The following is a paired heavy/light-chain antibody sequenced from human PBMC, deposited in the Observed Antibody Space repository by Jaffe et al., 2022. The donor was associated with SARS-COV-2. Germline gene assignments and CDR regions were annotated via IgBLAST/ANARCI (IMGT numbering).Light chain of an antibody. J-gene: IGKJ1*01. V-gene: IGKV1-39*01. CDR2: AAS. CDR3: QQSYWTPWT. CDR1: RSIDSS. Sequence: DIRMTQSPSSLSASAGDRVTITCRASRSIDSSVNWFQQKAGKAPKLLVYAASTLQSGVPLRFSGSGSGTDFTLTITSLQPEDCATYYCQQSYWTPWTFGQGTKVEIK.
Heavy chain of an antibody. Sequence: EVQLVESGGGLVKPGGSLRLSCAASGFTFSNAWMSWVRQAPGKGLEWVGHIKSNTDGGTKDYAAAVKGRFTISRDDSKNTLYLQMSSLKTDDTAVYYCTTDLAGFFYDSDNSRVMGGDYWGQGTLVTVSS. CDR3: TTDLAGFFYDSDNSRVMGGDY. CDR2: IKSNTDGGTK. CDR1: GFTFSNAW. V-gene: IGHV3-15*01. J-gene: IGHJ4*02. D-gene: IGHD3-22*01.